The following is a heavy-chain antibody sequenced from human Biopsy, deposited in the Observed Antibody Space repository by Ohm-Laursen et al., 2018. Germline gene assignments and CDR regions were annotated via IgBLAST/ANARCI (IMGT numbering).Heavy chain of an antibody. Sequence: SLRLSCTASGFNVDSYAMTWVRQAPGKGLEWLSYISGSGTTIFYADSVKGRFTVSRDNAKNSLYLQMNSLTVEDTAVYYCARDGAGSYHDYWGQGTLVTVSS. CDR1: GFNVDSYA. V-gene: IGHV3-48*04. D-gene: IGHD3-10*01. J-gene: IGHJ4*02. CDR2: ISGSGTTI. CDR3: ARDGAGSYHDY.